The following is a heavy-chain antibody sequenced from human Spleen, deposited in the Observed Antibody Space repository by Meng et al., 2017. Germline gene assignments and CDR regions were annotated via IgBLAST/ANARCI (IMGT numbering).Heavy chain of an antibody. V-gene: IGHV4-34*01. D-gene: IGHD4-11*01. CDR3: ARGPTTMAHDFDY. CDR2: INHSGST. CDR1: GGSFSDYY. J-gene: IGHJ4*02. Sequence: QGKLQRGGAELLKSSEPLSLPCVVAGGSFSDYYWSWIRQPPGKGLEWIGEINHSGSTNYNPSLESRATISVDTSQNNLSLKLSSVTAADSAVYYCARGPTTMAHDFDYWGQGTLVTVSS.